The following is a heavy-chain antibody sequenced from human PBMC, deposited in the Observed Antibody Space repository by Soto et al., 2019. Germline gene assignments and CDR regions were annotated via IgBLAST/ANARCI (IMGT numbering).Heavy chain of an antibody. CDR1: GFTFSHYW. Sequence: EVQVVESGGGIVQPGGSLRLSCAGSGFTFSHYWMHWVSQAPGEGLVWISRINGDGSSTSYGDSVKGRFTISRDNAKTPLYLQMNTLLPEDPAVYYCAVHGGYDAVDMWGQGTMVTVSS. V-gene: IGHV3-74*01. D-gene: IGHD4-17*01. J-gene: IGHJ3*02. CDR3: AVHGGYDAVDM. CDR2: INGDGSST.